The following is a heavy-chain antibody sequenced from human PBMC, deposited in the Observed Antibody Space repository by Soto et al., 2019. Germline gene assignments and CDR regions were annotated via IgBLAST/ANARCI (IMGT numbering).Heavy chain of an antibody. CDR2: ISGSGNII. Sequence: EVQLLESGGDLVQPGGSLRLSCAASGFAFSNYAVTWVRQAQGKGLEWVSSISGSGNIIYYADSVKGRFIISRDNSKNTLYLQMNSLRAEDTAVYYCVKDPNGDYIGAFDDWGQGTLVTVSS. V-gene: IGHV3-23*01. CDR3: VKDPNGDYIGAFDD. D-gene: IGHD4-17*01. CDR1: GFAFSNYA. J-gene: IGHJ4*02.